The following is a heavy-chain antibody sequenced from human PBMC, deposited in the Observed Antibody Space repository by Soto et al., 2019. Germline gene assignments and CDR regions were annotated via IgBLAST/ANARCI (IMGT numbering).Heavy chain of an antibody. J-gene: IGHJ4*02. CDR1: GDTFSRFT. D-gene: IGHD3-10*01. CDR2: IIPMLGMS. V-gene: IGHV1-69*02. CDR3: ATSYGSGSAPFDS. Sequence: QVQLVQSGAEVTKPGSSVTVSCTASGDTFSRFTLSWVRQAPGQGLEWMGRIIPMLGMSNSALKFQGRVTITADKSTNKVYMHLNRLRSDDTAVYDCATSYGSGSAPFDSWGQGTLVTVSS.